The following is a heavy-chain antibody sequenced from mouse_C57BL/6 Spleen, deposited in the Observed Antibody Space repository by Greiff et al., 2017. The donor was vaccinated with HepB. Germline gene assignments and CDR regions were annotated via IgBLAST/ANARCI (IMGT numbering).Heavy chain of an antibody. CDR2: IYPGSGNT. D-gene: IGHD2-4*01. J-gene: IGHJ4*01. Sequence: QVQLQQSGAELVRPGASVKLSCKASGYTFTDYYINWVKQRPGQGLEWIARIYPGSGNTYYNEKFKGKATLTAENSSSTAYMQLSSLTSEDSAVYFCARRIGGLRQEGYAMDYWGQGTSVTVSS. CDR3: ARRIGGLRQEGYAMDY. CDR1: GYTFTDYY. V-gene: IGHV1-76*01.